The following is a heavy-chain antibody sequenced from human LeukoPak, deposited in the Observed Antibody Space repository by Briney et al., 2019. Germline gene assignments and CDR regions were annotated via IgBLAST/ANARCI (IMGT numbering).Heavy chain of an antibody. CDR3: ARGTFYFDY. J-gene: IGHJ4*02. CDR2: IGGSGSPI. V-gene: IGHV3-48*03. CDR1: GFTFSSYE. D-gene: IGHD2/OR15-2a*01. Sequence: PGGSLRLSCAASGFTFSSYEMNWVGQAPGKGLEWVSYIGGSGSPIYYADSVNGRFTISRDNAKNSLYLQMNSLRAEDTAVYYCARGTFYFDYWGQGTLVTVSS.